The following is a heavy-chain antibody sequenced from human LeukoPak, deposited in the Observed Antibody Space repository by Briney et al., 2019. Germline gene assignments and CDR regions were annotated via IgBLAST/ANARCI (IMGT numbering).Heavy chain of an antibody. D-gene: IGHD3-16*01. Sequence: SETLSLTCTVSGGSISSSSYYWGWIRQPPGKGLERIGSIYYSGSTYYNPSLKSRVTISVDTSKNQFSLKLSSVTAADTAVYYCARSVGGGAFDYWGHGTLVAVSS. CDR3: ARSVGGGAFDY. CDR2: IYYSGST. V-gene: IGHV4-39*01. J-gene: IGHJ4*01. CDR1: GGSISSSSYY.